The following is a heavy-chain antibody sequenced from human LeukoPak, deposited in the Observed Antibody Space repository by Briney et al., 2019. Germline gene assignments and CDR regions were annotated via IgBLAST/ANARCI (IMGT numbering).Heavy chain of an antibody. CDR2: ISYDGSNK. CDR3: ARDGGLYCSSTSCYGSTYYFDY. J-gene: IGHJ4*02. V-gene: IGHV3-30*03. CDR1: GFTFSTYG. D-gene: IGHD2-2*01. Sequence: GGSLRLSCAASGFTFSTYGMHWVRQAPGKGLEWVAVISYDGSNKYYADSVKGRFTISRDNSKNTLYLQMNSLRAEDTAVYYCARDGGLYCSSTSCYGSTYYFDYWGQGTLVTVSS.